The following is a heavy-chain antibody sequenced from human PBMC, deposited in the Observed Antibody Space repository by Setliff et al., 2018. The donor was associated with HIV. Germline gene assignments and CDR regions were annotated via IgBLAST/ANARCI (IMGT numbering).Heavy chain of an antibody. CDR1: GGSFIGSSFQ. J-gene: IGHJ4*02. V-gene: IGHV4-39*07. CDR3: ARGPPFAF. Sequence: SETLSLTCNVSGGSFIGSSFQSTWIRQPPGRGLEWIGDIAYSGTTVYTNYNPSLESRVTVPEDTSRHQFFLKLTSVTADDTGIYYCARGPPFAFWGQGLLVTVS. CDR2: IAYSGTTVYT.